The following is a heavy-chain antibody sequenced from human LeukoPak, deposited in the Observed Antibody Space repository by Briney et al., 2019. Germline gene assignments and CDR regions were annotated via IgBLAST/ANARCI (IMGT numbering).Heavy chain of an antibody. D-gene: IGHD3-10*01. CDR1: GYTLTELS. CDR2: FDPEDGET. J-gene: IGHJ3*02. V-gene: IGHV1-24*01. CDR3: ATDRVVVAGGSGIHDAFDI. Sequence: ASVKVSCKVSGYTLTELSMHWVRQAPGKGLEWMGGFDPEDGETIYAQKFQGRVNMTEDTSTDTAYMELSSLRSEDTAVYYCATDRVVVAGGSGIHDAFDIWGQGTMVTVSS.